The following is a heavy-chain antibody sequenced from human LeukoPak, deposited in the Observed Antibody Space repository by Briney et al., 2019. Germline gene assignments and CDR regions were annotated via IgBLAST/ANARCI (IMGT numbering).Heavy chain of an antibody. Sequence: GGSLRLSCAASGFPFSTYNMNWVRQAPGKGLEWVSSISSGSGDIYYADSVKGRFTISRDNSKNTLYLQMNSLRAEDTAVYYCARDIGKAAAGTLDYWGQGTLVTVSS. CDR3: ARDIGKAAAGTLDY. J-gene: IGHJ4*02. CDR1: GFPFSTYN. D-gene: IGHD6-13*01. V-gene: IGHV3-21*01. CDR2: ISSGSGDI.